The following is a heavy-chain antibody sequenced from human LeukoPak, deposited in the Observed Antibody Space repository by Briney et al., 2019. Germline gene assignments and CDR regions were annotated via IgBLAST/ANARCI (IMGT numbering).Heavy chain of an antibody. CDR2: ISYDGSNK. Sequence: PGRSLRLSCAASGFTFSSYAMHWVRQAPGKGLEWVAVISYDGSNKYYADSVKGRFTISRDNSKNTLYLQMNSLRAEDTAVYYCAREFNRVTAAFFDYWGQGTLLTVSS. V-gene: IGHV3-30-3*01. J-gene: IGHJ4*02. CDR1: GFTFSSYA. CDR3: AREFNRVTAAFFDY. D-gene: IGHD2-21*02.